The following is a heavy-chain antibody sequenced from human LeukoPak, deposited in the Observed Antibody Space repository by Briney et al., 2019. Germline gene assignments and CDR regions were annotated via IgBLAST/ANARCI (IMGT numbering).Heavy chain of an antibody. CDR2: FDPEDGET. Sequence: ASVNVSCKVSGRTLTELSMHWVRQAPGKGLEWMGGFDPEDGETIYAQKFQGRVTMTEDTSTDTAYMELSSLRSEDTAVYYCARVLLGYYDSSGYPDYWGQGTLVTVSS. J-gene: IGHJ4*02. CDR1: GRTLTELS. V-gene: IGHV1-24*01. CDR3: ARVLLGYYDSSGYPDY. D-gene: IGHD3-22*01.